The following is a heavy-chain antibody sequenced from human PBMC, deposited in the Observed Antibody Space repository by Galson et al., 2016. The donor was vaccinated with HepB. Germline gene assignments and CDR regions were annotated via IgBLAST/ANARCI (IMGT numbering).Heavy chain of an antibody. Sequence: QSGAEVKKPGESLKISCKASGYSFAHFWIGWVRQMPGKGLEWMGRIDPSDSYTKYSPSFQGHVTFSLDKSISTAYLQWSSLKASDTAMYYCAIFYFDSGSYYNPDYWGQGTLVTVSS. CDR2: IDPSDSYT. CDR1: GYSFAHFW. D-gene: IGHD3-10*01. V-gene: IGHV5-10-1*01. J-gene: IGHJ4*02. CDR3: AIFYFDSGSYYNPDY.